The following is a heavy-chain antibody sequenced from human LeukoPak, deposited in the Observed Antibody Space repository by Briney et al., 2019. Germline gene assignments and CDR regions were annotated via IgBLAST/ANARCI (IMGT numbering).Heavy chain of an antibody. V-gene: IGHV4-59*01. J-gene: IGHJ4*02. D-gene: IGHD3-16*01. CDR1: GVSIISYY. CDR3: ARTPGRGGFEL. CDR2: IYYRGST. Sequence: SETLSLTCTVSGVSIISYYWSWIRQSPGQGLEWIGYIYYRGSTNYNPSLKSRVTISVDTSKNQFSLNLNSVTAADTAVYYCARTPGRGGFELWGQGTLVTVSS.